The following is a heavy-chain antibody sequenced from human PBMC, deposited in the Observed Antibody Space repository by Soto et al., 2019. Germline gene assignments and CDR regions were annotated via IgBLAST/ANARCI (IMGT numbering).Heavy chain of an antibody. CDR1: GGSISSYY. Sequence: ASETLSLTCTVSGGSISSYYWSWIRQPPGKGLEWIGYIYYSESTNYNPSLKSRVTISVDTSKNQFSLKLSSVTAADTAVYYCARRSYYGSGSYDYWGQGTLVTVSS. V-gene: IGHV4-59*08. CDR3: ARRSYYGSGSYDY. D-gene: IGHD3-10*01. CDR2: IYYSEST. J-gene: IGHJ4*02.